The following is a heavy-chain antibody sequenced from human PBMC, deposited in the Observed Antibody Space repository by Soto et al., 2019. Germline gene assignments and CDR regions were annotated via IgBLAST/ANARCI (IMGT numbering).Heavy chain of an antibody. CDR1: GFTFSRYA. CDR3: AIDVDSYGYFYY. Sequence: PGGSLRLSCAASGFTFSRYAMHWVRQAPGKGLEWVALISYDGSNKYYADSVKGRFTISRDNSKNTLYLQMNSLRAEDTAVYYYAIDVDSYGYFYYWGQGTLVTVSS. CDR2: ISYDGSNK. V-gene: IGHV3-30-3*01. D-gene: IGHD5-18*01. J-gene: IGHJ4*02.